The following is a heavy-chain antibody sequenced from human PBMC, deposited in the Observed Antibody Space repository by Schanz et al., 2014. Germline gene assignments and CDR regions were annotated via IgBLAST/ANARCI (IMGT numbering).Heavy chain of an antibody. CDR1: GGSINSNSYY. J-gene: IGHJ4*02. CDR2: VFYTGTP. V-gene: IGHV4-39*01. CDR3: ARHGPLAGIPLDY. D-gene: IGHD6-19*01. Sequence: QLQLQESGPGLVKPSETLSLICSVSGGSINSNSYYWGWIRQPPGKGLEWIGNVFYTGTPYTNPPLRGRLPLSVDPPNNHFPLKRTSVTAADTAVYFCARHGPLAGIPLDYWGRGTLVTVSS.